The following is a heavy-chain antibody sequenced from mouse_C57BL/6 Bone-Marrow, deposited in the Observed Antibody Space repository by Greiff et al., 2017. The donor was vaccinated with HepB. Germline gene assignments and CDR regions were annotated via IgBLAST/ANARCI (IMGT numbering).Heavy chain of an antibody. J-gene: IGHJ3*01. CDR2: IWRGGST. CDR3: AKGGFGGLLAWFAY. V-gene: IGHV2-5*01. Sequence: QVQLQQSGPGLVQPSQSLSITCTVSGFSFTSYGVHWVRQSPGKGLEWLGVIWRGGSTDYNAAFMSRLSITKDNSKSQVFFKMSSLQAADTAIYDCAKGGFGGLLAWFAYWGQGTLVTVSA. CDR1: GFSFTSYG. D-gene: IGHD1-1*01.